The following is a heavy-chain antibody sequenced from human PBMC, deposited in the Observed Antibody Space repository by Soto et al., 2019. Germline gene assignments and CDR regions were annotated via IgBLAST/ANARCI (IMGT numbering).Heavy chain of an antibody. CDR2: IIPILGIA. J-gene: IGHJ4*02. CDR1: GGTFSSYT. V-gene: IGHV1-69*02. CDR3: ARVSNCSGGSCYPLPGYYFDY. Sequence: GASVKVSCKASGGTFSSYTISWVRQAPGQGLEWMGRIIPILGIANYAQKFQGRVTITADKSTSTAYMELSSLRSDDTAVYYCARVSNCSGGSCYPLPGYYFDYWGQGTLVTVSS. D-gene: IGHD2-15*01.